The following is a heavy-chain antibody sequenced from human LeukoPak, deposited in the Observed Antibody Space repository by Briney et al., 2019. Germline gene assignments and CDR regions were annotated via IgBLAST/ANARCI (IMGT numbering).Heavy chain of an antibody. CDR3: ARGGVVEYYYYYYMDV. CDR2: IYYSGGT. CDR1: GGSFSSGGYY. J-gene: IGHJ6*03. V-gene: IGHV4-31*03. Sequence: SETLCLTCTVSGGSFSSGGYYWSWIRQHPGKGLEWIGYIYYSGGTYYNPSLKSRVTISVDTSKNQFSLKLSSVTAADTAVYYCARGGVVEYYYYYYMDVWGKGTTVTVSS. D-gene: IGHD3-3*01.